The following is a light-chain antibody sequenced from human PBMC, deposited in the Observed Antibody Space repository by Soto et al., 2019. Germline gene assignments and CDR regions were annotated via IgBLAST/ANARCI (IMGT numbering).Light chain of an antibody. J-gene: IGLJ2*01. CDR3: QAWDRSTVV. CDR1: KLGTKY. Sequence: SYELTQPPSVSVSPGQTASITCSGDKLGTKYACWYQQKPGQSPVLVIYQDTKRPSGIPERFAGSNSGNTATLTSGGTQAMDAADYYCQAWDRSTVVFGGGTKLTVL. V-gene: IGLV3-1*01. CDR2: QDT.